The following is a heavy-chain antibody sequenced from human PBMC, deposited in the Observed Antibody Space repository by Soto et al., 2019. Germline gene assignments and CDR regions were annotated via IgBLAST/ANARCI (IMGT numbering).Heavy chain of an antibody. D-gene: IGHD3-3*02. CDR1: GFIFSSYG. J-gene: IGHJ4*02. CDR2: MSFDGSKK. V-gene: IGHV3-30*18. CDR3: EKVEHSSGTFDY. Sequence: GGSLRLSCAASGFIFSSYGMHWIRQAPGKGLEWVAVMSFDGSKKYYADSVRGRFTISRDNSNDTLFLHMNSLRAEDTAVYYCEKVEHSSGTFDYWGQGTLVTVSS.